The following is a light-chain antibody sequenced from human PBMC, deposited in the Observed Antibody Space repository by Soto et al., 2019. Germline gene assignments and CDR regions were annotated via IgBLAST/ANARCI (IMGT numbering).Light chain of an antibody. J-gene: IGLJ3*02. CDR2: DVS. CDR1: RSDDGGYNY. Sequence: QSALTQPRSVSGSPGQSVTISCTGTRSDDGGYNYVSWYQQHPGKAPKLMIYDVSKRPSGVPDRFSGSKSGNTASLTISGLQAEDEADYYCCSYAGSYTNWVFGGGTKLTVL. V-gene: IGLV2-11*01. CDR3: CSYAGSYTNWV.